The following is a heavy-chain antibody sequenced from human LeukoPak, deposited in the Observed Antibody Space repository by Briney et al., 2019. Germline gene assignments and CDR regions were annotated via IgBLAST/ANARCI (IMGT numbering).Heavy chain of an antibody. D-gene: IGHD2-2*01. CDR2: ISSDTI. CDR3: ARDHAWAFDY. V-gene: IGHV3-48*04. J-gene: IGHJ4*02. CDR1: GFTFSSYS. Sequence: GGSLRLSCAASGFTFSSYSINWVRQAPGKGLEWVSYISSDTISYADSVKGRFTISRDNAKNSLYLQMNSLRAEDTAVYYCARDHAWAFDYWGQGTLVTVSS.